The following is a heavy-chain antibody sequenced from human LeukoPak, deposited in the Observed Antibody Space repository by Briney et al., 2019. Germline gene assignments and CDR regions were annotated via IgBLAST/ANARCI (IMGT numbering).Heavy chain of an antibody. J-gene: IGHJ4*02. Sequence: GGSLRLSCAASGFTFSDYYMSWIRQAPGKGLEWVSYISSSGSTIYYADSVKGRFTISRDNAKNSLYLQMNSLRAEDTALYFCARNVRDEYSTGWYPIGYWGQGTLVTVSS. CDR3: ARNVRDEYSTGWYPIGY. CDR1: GFTFSDYY. D-gene: IGHD6-19*01. CDR2: ISSSGSTI. V-gene: IGHV3-11*04.